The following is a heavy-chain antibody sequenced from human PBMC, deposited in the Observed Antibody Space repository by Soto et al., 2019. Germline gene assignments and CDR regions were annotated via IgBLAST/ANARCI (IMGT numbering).Heavy chain of an antibody. J-gene: IGHJ3*02. V-gene: IGHV3-23*01. CDR3: AKVHYSSSSAAYDAFDI. CDR1: GFPFSNYA. CDR2: ISSTGGST. Sequence: GGSLRLSCAASGFPFSNYAMTWVRRAPGKGLEWVSGISSTGGSTYYPDSVKGRFTIARDNSKNTLYLQMNSLRAEDTAIYYCAKVHYSSSSAAYDAFDIWGQGTLVTVSS. D-gene: IGHD6-6*01.